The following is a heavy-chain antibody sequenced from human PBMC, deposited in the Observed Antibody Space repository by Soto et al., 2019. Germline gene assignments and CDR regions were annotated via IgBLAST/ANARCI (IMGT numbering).Heavy chain of an antibody. CDR2: INAGNGNT. V-gene: IGHV1-3*01. CDR3: ARETWIVVVITTETPFDY. Sequence: GASVKVSCKASGYTFTSYAMHGVRQAPGQRLEWMGWINAGNGNTKYSQKFQGRVTITRDTSASTAYMGLSSLRSEDTAVYYCARETWIVVVITTETPFDYWGQGTLVTVSS. D-gene: IGHD3-22*01. J-gene: IGHJ4*02. CDR1: GYTFTSYA.